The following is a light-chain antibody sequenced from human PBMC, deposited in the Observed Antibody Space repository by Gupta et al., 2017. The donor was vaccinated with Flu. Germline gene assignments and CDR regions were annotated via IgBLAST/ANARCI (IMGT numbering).Light chain of an antibody. V-gene: IGLV1-47*01. J-gene: IGLJ3*02. CDR2: RNN. Sequence: QSVLTQPPSASGTPGQRVTISCSGSSSNIGSNYVYWYQQLPGTAPKLLIYRNNQRPSGVPDRFSGSKSGTSASLAIGGHRSEDEADYYCAAWDDSLSGAWVLGGGTKLTVL. CDR3: AAWDDSLSGAWV. CDR1: SSNIGSNY.